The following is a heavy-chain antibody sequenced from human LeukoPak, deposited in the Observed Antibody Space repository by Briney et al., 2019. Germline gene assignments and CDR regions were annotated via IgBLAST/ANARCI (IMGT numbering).Heavy chain of an antibody. CDR2: IRYDGSNK. CDR3: AKDPASGSSYYFHGMEV. J-gene: IGHJ6*02. V-gene: IGHV3-30*02. CDR1: GFTFSSYG. Sequence: PGGSLRLSCAASGFTFSSYGMHWVRQAPGKGLEWVAFIRYDGSNKYYADPVKGRFTISRDNSKNTLYLQMNSLRAEDTAVYCAKDPASGSSYYFHGMEVWGQGTTVTVSS. D-gene: IGHD1-26*01.